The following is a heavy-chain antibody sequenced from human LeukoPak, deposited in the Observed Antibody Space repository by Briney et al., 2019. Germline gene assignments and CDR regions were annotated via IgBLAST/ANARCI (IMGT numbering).Heavy chain of an antibody. J-gene: IGHJ4*02. CDR3: AKDRRIQLSKHGDYFDY. CDR1: GFTFSSYG. D-gene: IGHD5-18*01. Sequence: PGGSLRLSCAASGFTFSSYGMSWVRQAPGKGLEWVSAISGSGGSTYYADSVKGRFTISRDNSKNTLYLQMNSLRAEDTAVYYCAKDRRIQLSKHGDYFDYWGQGTLVTVSS. CDR2: ISGSGGST. V-gene: IGHV3-23*01.